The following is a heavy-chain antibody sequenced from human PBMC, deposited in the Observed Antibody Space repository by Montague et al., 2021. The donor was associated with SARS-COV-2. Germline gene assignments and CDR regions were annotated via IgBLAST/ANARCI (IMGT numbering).Heavy chain of an antibody. CDR2: INHSGTA. CDR3: AKEREVVRAARTLVAFDL. Sequence: SETLSLICAVYGGSFSVYYWSWLRQSPRGGLERIAEINHSGTANYNPSLKSRVSISVDTSKNQFTLKLTSVTAADTAMYYCAKEREVVRAARTLVAFDLWGQGTMVTVSS. J-gene: IGHJ3*01. D-gene: IGHD2-2*01. V-gene: IGHV4-34*01. CDR1: GGSFSVYY.